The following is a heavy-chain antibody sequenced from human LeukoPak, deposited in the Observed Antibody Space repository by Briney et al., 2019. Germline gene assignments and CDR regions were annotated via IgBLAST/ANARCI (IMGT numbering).Heavy chain of an antibody. CDR1: GYFISSGHY. D-gene: IGHD3-9*01. CDR3: ASHDILTGPII. Sequence: SETLSLTCTVSGYFISSGHYWGWVRQVPGKGLEWIESFYHTGTTYYNPSLKRRVTTSVDKSKNQFSLKLSSVTAADTAVYYCASHDILTGPIIWGQGTMVIISS. J-gene: IGHJ3*02. CDR2: FYHTGTT. V-gene: IGHV4-38-2*02.